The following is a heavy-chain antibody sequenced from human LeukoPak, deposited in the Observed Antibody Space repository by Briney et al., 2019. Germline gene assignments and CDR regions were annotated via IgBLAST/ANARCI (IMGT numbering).Heavy chain of an antibody. CDR1: GYTFTDYF. J-gene: IGHJ4*02. D-gene: IGHD6-19*01. V-gene: IGHV1-2*02. CDR3: ARDLSRVAGTYYFDY. Sequence: GASLKVSCKTSGYTFTDYFMHWVRQAPGQRLEWMGWINPNSGDTDYAQKFQGRVTMTGDTSISTAYMDLSRLRPDDTAVYYCARDLSRVAGTYYFDYWGQGTLVTVSS. CDR2: INPNSGDT.